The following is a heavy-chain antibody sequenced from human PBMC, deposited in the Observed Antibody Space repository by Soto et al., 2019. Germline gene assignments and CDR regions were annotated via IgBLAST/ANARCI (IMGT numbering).Heavy chain of an antibody. V-gene: IGHV4-59*12. CDR3: ARDPNIVLVPAALRSYYYYYGMDV. Sequence: SETLSLTCTVSGGSISSYYWSWIRQPPGKGLEWIGYIYYSGSTNYNPSLKSRVTISVDTSKNHFSLKVSSVTAADTAVYYCARDPNIVLVPAALRSYYYYYGMDVWGQGTTVTVSS. CDR2: IYYSGST. D-gene: IGHD2-2*01. CDR1: GGSISSYY. J-gene: IGHJ6*02.